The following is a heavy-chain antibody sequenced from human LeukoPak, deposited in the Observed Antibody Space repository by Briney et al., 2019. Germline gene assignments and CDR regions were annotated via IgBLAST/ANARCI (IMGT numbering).Heavy chain of an antibody. Sequence: SETLSLTCSVSGASINNYYWTWIRQPPGKGLEWIGYVYHTGASGYHPSLKSRVAMSLDTPKNQVSLNLRSVTAADTAVYFCTRVVNGGHFDYWGQGTLVTVSS. CDR3: TRVVNGGHFDY. V-gene: IGHV4-59*01. CDR2: VYHTGAS. J-gene: IGHJ4*02. D-gene: IGHD2-8*01. CDR1: GASINNYY.